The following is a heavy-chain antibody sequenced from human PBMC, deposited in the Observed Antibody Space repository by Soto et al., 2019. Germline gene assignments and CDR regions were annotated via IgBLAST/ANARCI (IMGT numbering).Heavy chain of an antibody. V-gene: IGHV3-30-3*01. CDR3: GSEGSLGVAAAACTGYDYGNDV. J-gene: IGHJ6*02. D-gene: IGHD3-16*01. CDR1: GFTFSSYA. Sequence: GGALRLSFAASGFTFSSYALPWVRQAPGPGLEWVEVISYDGSNKYYADSEKGRFTISRYITKKKLYLQMNSLRAEDTVVSYGGSEGSLGVAAAACTGYDYGNDVWAQGTTVTVT. CDR2: ISYDGSNK.